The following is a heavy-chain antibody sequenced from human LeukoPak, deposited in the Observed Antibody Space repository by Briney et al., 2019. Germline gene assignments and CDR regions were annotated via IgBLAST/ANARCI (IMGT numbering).Heavy chain of an antibody. CDR2: INPSGSST. Sequence: ASVNLSCTASGYTFTNYYIHWVRQAPGQGLEWMGIINPSGSSTSYAQKFQGRVTMTRDTSTSTVYMELSSLRSEDTAVYYCAGGTTNTKGAFDMWGKGTMVTVSS. CDR3: AGGTTNTKGAFDM. CDR1: GYTFTNYY. D-gene: IGHD2-8*01. V-gene: IGHV1-46*01. J-gene: IGHJ3*02.